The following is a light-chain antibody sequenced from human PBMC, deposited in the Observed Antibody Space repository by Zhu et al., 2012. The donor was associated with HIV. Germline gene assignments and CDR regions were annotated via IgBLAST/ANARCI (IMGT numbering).Light chain of an antibody. CDR2: DAS. Sequence: DPQLTQSPSFLSASVGDRVTITCRASQPISSYLAWYQQKPGKAPNLLIYDASTLQSGVPSRFSGNGSGTEFTLTISSLQPEDFAIYYCQQYHTHATFGQGTRVEI. CDR1: QPISSY. J-gene: IGKJ1*01. CDR3: QQYHTHAT. V-gene: IGKV1-9*01.